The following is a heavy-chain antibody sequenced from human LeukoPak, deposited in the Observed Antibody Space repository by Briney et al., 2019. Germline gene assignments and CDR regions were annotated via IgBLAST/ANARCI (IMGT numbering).Heavy chain of an antibody. Sequence: SETLSLTCTVSGASISGSGYYWGWIRQPPGKGLEWIGSIYSSGSTYYNASLQSRVTISIERSKNQISLRLNSVTAADTAMYYCAKSGGYGLIDYWGQGTLVTVSS. CDR3: AKSGGYGLIDY. CDR2: IYSSGST. J-gene: IGHJ4*02. D-gene: IGHD1-26*01. V-gene: IGHV4-39*01. CDR1: GASISGSGYY.